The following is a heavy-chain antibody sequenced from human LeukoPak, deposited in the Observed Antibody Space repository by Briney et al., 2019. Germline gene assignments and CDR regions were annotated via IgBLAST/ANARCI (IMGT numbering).Heavy chain of an antibody. V-gene: IGHV4-59*01. CDR1: GGSISSYY. Sequence: SSETLSLTRTVSGGSISSYYWSWIRQPPGKGLEWIGYIYYSGSTNYNPSLKSRVTISVDTSKNQFSLKLSSVTAADTAVYYCAREGRPDYYDSSGYFDYWGQGTLVTVSS. CDR3: AREGRPDYYDSSGYFDY. D-gene: IGHD3-22*01. J-gene: IGHJ4*02. CDR2: IYYSGST.